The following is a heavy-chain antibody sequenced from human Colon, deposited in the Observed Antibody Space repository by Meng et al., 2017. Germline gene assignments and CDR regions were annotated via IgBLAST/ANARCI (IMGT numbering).Heavy chain of an antibody. CDR3: AKKNTPSTSWFWFDY. CDR2: IRGGSSDDT. V-gene: IGHV3-23*01. D-gene: IGHD6-13*01. Sequence: GGSLRLSCAVSGFPFATYGMNWVRQAPGKGLEWVSSIRGGSSDDTYYADSVQGRFAISRDNSKNTLYLQMDSLRAEDTAVYYCAKKNTPSTSWFWFDYWGHGTLVTVSS. CDR1: GFPFATYG. J-gene: IGHJ4*01.